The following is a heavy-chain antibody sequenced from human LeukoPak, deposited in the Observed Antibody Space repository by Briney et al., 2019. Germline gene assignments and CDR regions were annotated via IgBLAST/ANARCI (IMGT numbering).Heavy chain of an antibody. V-gene: IGHV4-34*01. CDR3: ARLCARRSSGWWGTYYFDY. D-gene: IGHD6-19*01. CDR1: GGSFSGYY. CDR2: INHSGST. Sequence: SETLSLTCAVYGGSFSGYYWSWIRQPPGKGLEWIGEINHSGSTNYNPSLKSRVTISVDTSKNQFSLKLSSVTAADTAVYYCARLCARRSSGWWGTYYFDYWGQGTLVTVSS. J-gene: IGHJ4*02.